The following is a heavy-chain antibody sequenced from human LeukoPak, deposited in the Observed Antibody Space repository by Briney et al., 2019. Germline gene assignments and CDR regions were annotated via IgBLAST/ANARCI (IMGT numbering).Heavy chain of an antibody. J-gene: IGHJ4*02. Sequence: PSETLSLTCTVSGGSISSSSYYWGWIRQPPGKGLEWIGNLDYSGSTYYNPSLKSRVTISVDTSKNQISLKLSSVTAADTAVYYCVSGGFSRLPCDYWGQGTLVTVSS. CDR1: GGSISSSSYY. V-gene: IGHV4-39*07. CDR2: LDYSGST. D-gene: IGHD6-13*01. CDR3: VSGGFSRLPCDY.